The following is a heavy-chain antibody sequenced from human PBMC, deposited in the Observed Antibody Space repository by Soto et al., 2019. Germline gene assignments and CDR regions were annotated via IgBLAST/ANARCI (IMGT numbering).Heavy chain of an antibody. Sequence: SETLSLTCAVYGGSFSGYYWSWIRQPPGKGLEWIGEINHSGSTNYNPSLKSRVTISVDTSKNQFSLKLSSVTAADTAVYYCARPSRSSIAAFYYWGQGTLVTVSS. V-gene: IGHV4-34*01. CDR1: GGSFSGYY. CDR3: ARPSRSSIAAFYY. CDR2: INHSGST. D-gene: IGHD6-6*01. J-gene: IGHJ4*02.